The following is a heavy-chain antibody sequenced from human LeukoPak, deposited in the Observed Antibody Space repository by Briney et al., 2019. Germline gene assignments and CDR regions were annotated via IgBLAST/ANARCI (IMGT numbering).Heavy chain of an antibody. V-gene: IGHV3-23*01. D-gene: IGHD3-22*01. CDR3: ANNRLVVVITYYFDY. J-gene: IGHJ4*02. CDR1: GFTFSSYA. Sequence: GESLRLSCAASGFTFSSYAMSWVRQAPGKGLEWVSAISGSGGSTYYADSVKGRFTISRDNSKNTLYLQMNSLRAEDTAVYYCANNRLVVVITYYFDYWGQGTLVTVSS. CDR2: ISGSGGST.